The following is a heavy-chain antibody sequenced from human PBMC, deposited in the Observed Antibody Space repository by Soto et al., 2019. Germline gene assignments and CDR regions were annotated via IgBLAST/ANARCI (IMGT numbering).Heavy chain of an antibody. V-gene: IGHV1-2*04. CDR1: GYTFTGYY. D-gene: IGHD6-6*01. CDR3: ARAADSSSDYYYYGMDV. Sequence: ASVKVSCKASGYTFTGYYMHWVRQAPGQGPEWMGWINPNSGGTNYAQKFQGWVTMTRDTSISTAYMELSRLRSDDTAVYYCARAADSSSDYYYYGMDVWGQGTTVTVSS. CDR2: INPNSGGT. J-gene: IGHJ6*02.